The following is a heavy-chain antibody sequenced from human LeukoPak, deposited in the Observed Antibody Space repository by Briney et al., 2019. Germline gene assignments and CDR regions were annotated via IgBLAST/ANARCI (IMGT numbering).Heavy chain of an antibody. D-gene: IGHD5-24*01. CDR2: INWNGGST. CDR1: GYISDDYG. CDR3: VRLGRDGYTYGAAY. V-gene: IGHV3-20*04. J-gene: IGHJ1*01. Sequence: RPGGSLRLSCAGSGYISDDYGMRWVRQAPGKGLEWVAGINWNGGSTGYAASVKGRCTISRDNAKTALYLEMNSLRVEDTAFYYCVRLGRDGYTYGAAYWGQGALVTVSS.